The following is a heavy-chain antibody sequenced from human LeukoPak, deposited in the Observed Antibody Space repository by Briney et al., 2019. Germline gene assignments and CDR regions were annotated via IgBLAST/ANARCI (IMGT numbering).Heavy chain of an antibody. Sequence: SETLSLTCAVSGYSISSGYYWGWIRQPPGKGLEWIGSIYHSGSTYYNPSLKSRVTISVDTSKNQFSLKLSSVTAADTAVNYCARDYDFWSGYSGWGQGTLVTVSS. CDR2: IYHSGST. CDR1: GYSISSGYY. D-gene: IGHD3-3*01. J-gene: IGHJ4*02. CDR3: ARDYDFWSGYSG. V-gene: IGHV4-38-2*01.